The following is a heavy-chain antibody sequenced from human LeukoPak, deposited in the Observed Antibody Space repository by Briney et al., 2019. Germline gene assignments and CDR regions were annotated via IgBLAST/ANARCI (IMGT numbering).Heavy chain of an antibody. CDR3: ARDLSAAFDF. D-gene: IGHD6-19*01. CDR2: IWYDGSNK. Sequence: QPGGSLRLSCAASGFAFSSYGMHWVRQAPGKGLEWVAVIWYDGSNKYYANSVKGRFSISRDNSKNTLFLDMSDLRVEDTAVYYCARDLSAAFDFWGQGVLVTVSS. V-gene: IGHV3-33*01. J-gene: IGHJ4*02. CDR1: GFAFSSYG.